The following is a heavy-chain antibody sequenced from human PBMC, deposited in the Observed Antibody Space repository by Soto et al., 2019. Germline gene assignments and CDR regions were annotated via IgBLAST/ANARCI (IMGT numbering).Heavy chain of an antibody. CDR2: ISTYSGDT. V-gene: IGHV1-18*01. J-gene: IGHJ5*02. CDR3: ARHHGPTTSENWFDP. Sequence: ASVKVSCKASGYTFFTYDISWVRQAPGQGLEWMGWISTYSGDTKYAQKFQGRVTMTTDTSTTTAYLELRSLRSDNTAVYYCARHHGPTTSENWFDPWGQGTLVTVSS. D-gene: IGHD5-12*01. CDR1: GYTFFTYD.